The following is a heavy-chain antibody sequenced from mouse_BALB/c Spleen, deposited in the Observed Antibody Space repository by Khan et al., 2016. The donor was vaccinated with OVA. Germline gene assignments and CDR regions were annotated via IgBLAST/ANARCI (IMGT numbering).Heavy chain of an antibody. J-gene: IGHJ3*01. CDR3: TRLAYYYDSEGFAY. V-gene: IGHV5-6*01. CDR1: GFTFSTYG. CDR2: VSTGGSYT. Sequence: EVKLVESGGDLVKPGGSLKLSCAASGFTFSTYGMSWVRQAPDKRLEWVATVSTGGSYTYYPDSVKGRFTISRDNAKNTPYLQMSGLRSEDTAMFYCTRLAYYYDSEGFAYWGQGTLVTVSA. D-gene: IGHD1-1*01.